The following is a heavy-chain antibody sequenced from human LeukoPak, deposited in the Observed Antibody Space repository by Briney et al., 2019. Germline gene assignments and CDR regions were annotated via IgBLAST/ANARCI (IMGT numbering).Heavy chain of an antibody. CDR1: GGSISSYY. CDR2: IYYSGST. J-gene: IGHJ6*02. CDR3: ARFRSGYYGMDV. D-gene: IGHD3-10*01. Sequence: SETLSLTCTVSGGSISSYYWSWIRQPPGKGLEWIGYIYYSGSTNYNPSLKSRVTISVDTSKNQFSLKLSSVTAADTAAYYCARFRSGYYGMDVWGQGTTVTVSS. V-gene: IGHV4-59*08.